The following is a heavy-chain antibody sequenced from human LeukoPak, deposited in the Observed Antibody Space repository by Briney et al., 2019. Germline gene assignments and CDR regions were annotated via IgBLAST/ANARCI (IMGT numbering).Heavy chain of an antibody. Sequence: PGGSLRLSCTASGFIFSTSWMTWVRQAPGKGLEWVANINLDGSEKYYVDSVKGRFTISRDNAKNALYLQMNSLRAEDTALYYCARLFRPYYYDSSGIDYWGQGTLVTVSS. CDR2: INLDGSEK. CDR1: GFIFSTSW. J-gene: IGHJ4*02. V-gene: IGHV3-7*01. D-gene: IGHD3-22*01. CDR3: ARLFRPYYYDSSGIDY.